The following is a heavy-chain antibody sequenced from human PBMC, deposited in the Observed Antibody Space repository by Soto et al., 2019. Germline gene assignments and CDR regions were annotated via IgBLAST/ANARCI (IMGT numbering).Heavy chain of an antibody. CDR1: GGTFSSYT. V-gene: IGHV1-69*02. J-gene: IGHJ5*02. Sequence: GASVKVSCKASGGTFSSYTISWVRQAPGQGLEWMGRIIPILGIANYAQKFQGRVTITADKSTSTAYMELSSLRSEDTAVYYCARGTKLWFGPSNWFDPWGQGTLVTVSS. CDR2: IIPILGIA. D-gene: IGHD3-10*01. CDR3: ARGTKLWFGPSNWFDP.